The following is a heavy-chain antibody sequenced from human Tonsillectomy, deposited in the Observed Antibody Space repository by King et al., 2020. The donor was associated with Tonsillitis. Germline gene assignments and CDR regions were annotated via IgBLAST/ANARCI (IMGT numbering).Heavy chain of an antibody. V-gene: IGHV3-7*01. Sequence: VQLVESGGGLVQPGGSLRLSCEASGFTFSVYWMTWVRQAPGKGLEWVANIKQDGKENYYVDSVKGRFTISRDNAKNSLYLQMDSLRAEDTAVYYCTRGSGWTDYWGQGTLVTVSS. CDR2: IKQDGKEN. D-gene: IGHD6-19*01. CDR1: GFTFSVYW. J-gene: IGHJ4*02. CDR3: TRGSGWTDY.